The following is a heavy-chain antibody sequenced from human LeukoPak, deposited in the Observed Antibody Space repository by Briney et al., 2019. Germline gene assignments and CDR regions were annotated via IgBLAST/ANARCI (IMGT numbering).Heavy chain of an antibody. CDR3: AKDILFRQELGAAAGSDY. V-gene: IGHV3-30*02. CDR1: GFTFNTYG. Sequence: GGSLRLSCAASGFTFNTYGMHWVRQVPGKGLEWVAFIRYDGSNKYYADSVKGRFTISRDNSKNTLYLQMNSLRVEDTALYYCAKDILFRQELGAAAGSDYWGQGTLVTVSS. CDR2: IRYDGSNK. J-gene: IGHJ4*02. D-gene: IGHD6-13*01.